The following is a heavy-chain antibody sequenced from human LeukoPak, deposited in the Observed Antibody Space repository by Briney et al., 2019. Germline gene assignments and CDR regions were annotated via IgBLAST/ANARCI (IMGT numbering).Heavy chain of an antibody. D-gene: IGHD6-19*01. J-gene: IGHJ6*02. CDR3: ARTYSSGWYIYRDYYYYGMDV. Sequence: GGSLRLSCAASGFTFSSYWMSWVRQAPGKGLEWVANIKQDGSEKYYVDSVKGRFTISRDNAKNSLYLQMNSLRAEDTAVYYCARTYSSGWYIYRDYYYYGMDVWGQGTTVTVPS. V-gene: IGHV3-7*01. CDR2: IKQDGSEK. CDR1: GFTFSSYW.